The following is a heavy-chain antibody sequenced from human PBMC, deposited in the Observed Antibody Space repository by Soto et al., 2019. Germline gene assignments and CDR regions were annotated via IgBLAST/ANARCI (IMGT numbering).Heavy chain of an antibody. CDR1: GYTFTSYY. V-gene: IGHV1-8*01. Sequence: QVQLVQSGAEVKKPGASVKVSCKASGYTFTSYYIHWVRQATGQGLEWMGWMNPNSGNTGYAQKFQGRVTMTRNTSISTAYMELSSLRSEDTAVYYCARDKRRRYYYGMDVWGQGTTGTVSS. CDR3: ARDKRRRYYYGMDV. CDR2: MNPNSGNT. J-gene: IGHJ6*02.